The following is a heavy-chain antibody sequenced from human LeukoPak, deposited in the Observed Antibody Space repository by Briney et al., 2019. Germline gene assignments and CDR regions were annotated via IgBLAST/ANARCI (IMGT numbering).Heavy chain of an antibody. V-gene: IGHV1-69*13. D-gene: IGHD3-3*01. CDR1: GGTFSSYA. CDR2: IIPIFGTA. CDR3: ARKDGPIDTTTDYDFWSGYPNWFDP. J-gene: IGHJ5*02. Sequence: SVKVSCKASGGTFSSYAISWVRQAPGQGLEWMGGIIPIFGTANYAQKFQGRVTITADESTSTAYMELSSLRSEDTAVYYCARKDGPIDTTTDYDFWSGYPNWFDPWGQGTLVTVSS.